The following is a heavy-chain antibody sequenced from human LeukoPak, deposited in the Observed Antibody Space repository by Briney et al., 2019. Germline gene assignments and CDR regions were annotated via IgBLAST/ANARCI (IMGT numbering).Heavy chain of an antibody. Sequence: PSETLSLTCTVSGGSISSSSYYWGWIRQPPGKGLEWIGNINYSGSTYHNPSLKSRVTISIDTSKSQFSLKLNSVTAADTAVYYCASTGVGASSSDFDYWGQGTLVTVSS. CDR2: INYSGST. D-gene: IGHD1-26*01. V-gene: IGHV4-39*07. CDR3: ASTGVGASSSDFDY. J-gene: IGHJ4*02. CDR1: GGSISSSSYY.